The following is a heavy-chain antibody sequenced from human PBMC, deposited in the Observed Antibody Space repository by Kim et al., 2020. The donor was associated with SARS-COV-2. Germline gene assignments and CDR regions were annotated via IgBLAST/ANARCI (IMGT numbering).Heavy chain of an antibody. CDR3: ARHHDSSGYYYPSYYYGLDV. CDR1: GYSFTSYW. D-gene: IGHD3-22*01. J-gene: IGHJ6*02. Sequence: GESLKISCKGSGYSFTSYWIGWVRQMPGKGLEWMGIIYPGDSDTRYSPSFQGQVTISADKSISTAYLQWSSLKASDTAMYYWARHHDSSGYYYPSYYYGLDVWGQGTTFTVSS. CDR2: IYPGDSDT. V-gene: IGHV5-51*01.